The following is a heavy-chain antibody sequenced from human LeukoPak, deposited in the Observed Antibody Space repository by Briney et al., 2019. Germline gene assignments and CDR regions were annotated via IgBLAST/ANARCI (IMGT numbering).Heavy chain of an antibody. CDR3: AAVGVYGSGSYYTFDY. J-gene: IGHJ4*02. CDR1: GYTFTSYD. CDR2: MNPNSGNT. V-gene: IGHV1-8*03. Sequence: ASVKVSCKASGYTFTSYDINWVRQATGQGLEWMGWMNPNSGNTGYAQKFQGRVTITRDMSTSTAYMELSSLRSEDTAVYYCAAVGVYGSGSYYTFDYWGQGTLVTVSS. D-gene: IGHD3-10*01.